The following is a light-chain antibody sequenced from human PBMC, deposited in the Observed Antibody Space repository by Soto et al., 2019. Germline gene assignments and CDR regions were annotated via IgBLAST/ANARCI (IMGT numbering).Light chain of an antibody. Sequence: DIQMTQSPSSLSAALGVRVTITCRASQAIYNYLAWYQQKPGKVPTLLISAASTLQSGVPSRFSGSGSGTDFTLTISSLQPEDVATYYCQKFSAVPTFGGGTKVEI. CDR3: QKFSAVPT. CDR2: AAS. V-gene: IGKV1-27*01. CDR1: QAIYNY. J-gene: IGKJ4*01.